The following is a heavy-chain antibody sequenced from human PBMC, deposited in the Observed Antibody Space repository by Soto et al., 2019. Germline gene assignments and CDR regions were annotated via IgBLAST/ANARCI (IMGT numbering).Heavy chain of an antibody. J-gene: IGHJ4*02. CDR2: IYYSGST. CDR3: ARAGYYDSSGPLFDY. Sequence: SETLSLTCTVSGGSISSGDYYWSWIRQPPGKGLEWIGYIYYSGSTYYNPSPKSRVTISVDTSKNQFSLKLSSVTAADTAVYYCARAGYYDSSGPLFDYWGQGTLVTVSS. D-gene: IGHD3-22*01. V-gene: IGHV4-30-4*01. CDR1: GGSISSGDYY.